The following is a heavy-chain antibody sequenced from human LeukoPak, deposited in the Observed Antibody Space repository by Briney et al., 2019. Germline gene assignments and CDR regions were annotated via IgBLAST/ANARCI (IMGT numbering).Heavy chain of an antibody. V-gene: IGHV3-21*01. J-gene: IGHJ3*02. CDR1: GFTFSAYN. D-gene: IGHD3-16*01. Sequence: GGSLRLSCAASGFTFSAYNMNWVRQAPGKGLEWVSSISSSSTYIYYADSVKGRFTISRDNAKNSLYLQMNSLRAEDTAVYYCARVGVLVTAFDIWGQGTMVTVSS. CDR2: ISSSSTYI. CDR3: ARVGVLVTAFDI.